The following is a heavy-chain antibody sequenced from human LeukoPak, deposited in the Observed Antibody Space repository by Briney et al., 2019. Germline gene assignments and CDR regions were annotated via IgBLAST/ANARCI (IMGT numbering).Heavy chain of an antibody. CDR1: GITFSNSA. D-gene: IGHD3-3*01. J-gene: IGHJ6*03. CDR2: ISSSGSTI. Sequence: GGSLRLSCVPSGITFSNSALSWVRQAPGKGLEWVSYISSSGSTIYYADSVKGRFTISRDNAKNSLYLQMNSLRAEDTAVYYCARPLRFLEWSYYMDVWGKGTTVTVSS. V-gene: IGHV3-11*04. CDR3: ARPLRFLEWSYYMDV.